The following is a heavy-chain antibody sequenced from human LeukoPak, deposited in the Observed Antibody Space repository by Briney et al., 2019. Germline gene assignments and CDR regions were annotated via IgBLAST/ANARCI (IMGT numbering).Heavy chain of an antibody. CDR1: GFTFSSCA. V-gene: IGHV3-48*03. CDR2: ISSSGSTI. Sequence: GGSLRLSCAASGFTFSSCAMSWVRQAPGKGLEWVSAISSSGSTIYYADSVKGRLTISRDNAKNSLYLQMNSLRAEDTAVYYCAELGITMIGGVWGKGTTVTISS. D-gene: IGHD3-10*02. J-gene: IGHJ6*04. CDR3: AELGITMIGGV.